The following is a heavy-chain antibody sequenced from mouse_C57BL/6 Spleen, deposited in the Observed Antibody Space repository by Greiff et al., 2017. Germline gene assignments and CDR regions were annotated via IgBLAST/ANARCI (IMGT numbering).Heavy chain of an antibody. CDR2: IDPSDSYT. Sequence: QVQLQQPGAELVMPGASVKLSCKASGYTFTSYWMHWVKQRPGQGLEWIGEIDPSDSYTNYNQKFKGKSTLTVDKSSSTAYMQLSSLTSEDSAVYYCARRSTTVVNWYFGGWGTATTVTVAT. D-gene: IGHD1-1*01. CDR1: GYTFTSYW. J-gene: IGHJ1*03. CDR3: ARRSTTVVNWYFGG. V-gene: IGHV1-69*01.